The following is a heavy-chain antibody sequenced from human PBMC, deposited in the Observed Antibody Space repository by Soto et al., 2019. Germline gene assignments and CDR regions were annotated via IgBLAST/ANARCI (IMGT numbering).Heavy chain of an antibody. CDR1: GGSISSSSYY. D-gene: IGHD3-3*01. CDR2: IYYSGST. V-gene: IGHV4-39*01. J-gene: IGHJ6*02. CDR3: ARLGYYDFWSGYYTFYYYGMDV. Sequence: PSETLSLTCTVSGGSISSSSYYWGWIRQPPGKGLEWIGSIYYSGSTYYNPSLKSRVTISVDTSKNQFSLKLSSVTAADTAVYYCARLGYYDFWSGYYTFYYYGMDVWGQGTTVTVSS.